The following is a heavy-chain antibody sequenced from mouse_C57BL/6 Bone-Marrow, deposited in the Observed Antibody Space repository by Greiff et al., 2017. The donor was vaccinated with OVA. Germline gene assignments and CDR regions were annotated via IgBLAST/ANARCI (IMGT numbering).Heavy chain of an antibody. CDR1: SYTFTGYW. V-gene: IGHV1-9*01. CDR2: ILPGSGST. J-gene: IGHJ2*01. CDR3: ARRGYDGYFDY. Sequence: QVQLQQSGAELMKPGASVKLSCKATSYTFTGYWIEWVKQRPGHGLEWIGAILPGSGSTNYNEKFKGKATLPADKSSNTAYMQLSSLTTEDSAIYCCARRGYDGYFDYWGQGTTLTVSS. D-gene: IGHD2-3*01.